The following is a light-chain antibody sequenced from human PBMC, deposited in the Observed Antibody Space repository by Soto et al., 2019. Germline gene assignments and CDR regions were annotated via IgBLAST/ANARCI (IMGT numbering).Light chain of an antibody. CDR2: EGS. Sequence: QSALTQPASVSGSPGQSITISCTGTSSDVGTYNLVSWYQQHPGKAPELMIYEGSKRPSGVSNRFSGSKSGNTASLTISGLRAEDEADYYCCSYADSSVVFGGGTKLTVL. CDR3: CSYADSSVV. V-gene: IGLV2-23*01. CDR1: SSDVGTYNL. J-gene: IGLJ3*02.